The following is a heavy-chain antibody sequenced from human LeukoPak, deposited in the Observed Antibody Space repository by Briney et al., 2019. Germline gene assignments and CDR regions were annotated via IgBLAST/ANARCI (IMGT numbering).Heavy chain of an antibody. CDR1: GFTFSTYN. V-gene: IGHV3-48*01. D-gene: IGHD3-3*01. J-gene: IGHJ6*02. CDR3: AKGVERITIFGVVIPAAYYYGMDV. CDR2: ISTSSATI. Sequence: PGGSLRLSCAASGFTFSTYNMDWVREAPGKGLEWISYISTSSATIYYADSVKGRFTISRDSAKNSLYLQMNSLRAEDTAVYYCAKGVERITIFGVVIPAAYYYGMDVWGQGTTVTVSS.